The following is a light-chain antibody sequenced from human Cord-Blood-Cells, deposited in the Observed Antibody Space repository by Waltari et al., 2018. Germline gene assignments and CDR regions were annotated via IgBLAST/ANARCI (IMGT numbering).Light chain of an antibody. V-gene: IGKV3-11*01. CDR2: DAS. CDR3: QQRSNWPPIT. CDR1: QSVSSY. J-gene: IGKJ5*01. Sequence: EIVLTQSPATLSLSPGDRATLSCRASQSVSSYLAWYQQKPGQATRLLIYDASNRATGIPARFSGSGSRTDFPLTISSLEPEDFAVYYCQQRSNWPPITFGQGTRLEIK.